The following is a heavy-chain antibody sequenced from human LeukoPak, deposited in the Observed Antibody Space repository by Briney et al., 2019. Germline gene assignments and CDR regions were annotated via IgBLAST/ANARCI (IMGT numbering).Heavy chain of an antibody. CDR3: ARAGQYQLLFVAFDI. J-gene: IGHJ3*02. Sequence: GASVKASCKASGYTFSGYYMHWVRQAPGQGLEWMGWINPSGGSTSYAQKFQGRVTMTRDTSTSTVYMELSSLRSEDTAVYYCARAGQYQLLFVAFDIWGQGTIVTVSS. V-gene: IGHV1-46*01. CDR1: GYTFSGYY. CDR2: INPSGGST. D-gene: IGHD2-2*01.